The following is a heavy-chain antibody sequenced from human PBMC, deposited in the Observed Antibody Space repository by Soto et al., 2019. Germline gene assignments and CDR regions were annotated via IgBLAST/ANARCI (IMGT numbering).Heavy chain of an antibody. CDR3: AKYMGIAAAVYFDY. J-gene: IGHJ4*02. CDR2: ISWNSGSI. Sequence: EVQLVESGGGLVQPGRSLRLSCAASGFTFDDYAMHWVRQAPGKGLEWVSGISWNSGSIGYADSVKGRFTISRDNAKNSLYLQMNSLRAEDTALYYCAKYMGIAAAVYFDYWGQGTLVTVSS. CDR1: GFTFDDYA. V-gene: IGHV3-9*01. D-gene: IGHD6-13*01.